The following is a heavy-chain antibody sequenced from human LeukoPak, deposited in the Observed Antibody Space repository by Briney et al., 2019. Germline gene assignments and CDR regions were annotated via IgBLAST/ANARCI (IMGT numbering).Heavy chain of an antibody. CDR2: VNPNSGGT. D-gene: IGHD1-26*01. CDR1: GYTFTNYY. J-gene: IGHJ4*02. CDR3: ARGRRILVGDTNAGDYFDY. V-gene: IGHV1-2*02. Sequence: ASVKVSCKASGYTFTNYYILWVRQAPGQGLEWMGWVNPNSGGTYYAQYFQGRVTMTRDTSISTAYIELSRLRSDDTAVYYCARGRRILVGDTNAGDYFDYWGQGTLVTVSS.